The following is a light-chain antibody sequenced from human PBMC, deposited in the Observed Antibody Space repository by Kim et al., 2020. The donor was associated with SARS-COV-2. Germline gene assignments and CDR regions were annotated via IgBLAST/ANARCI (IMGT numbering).Light chain of an antibody. Sequence: PASISCRSSQSLLDSENGKTYLDWYLQKPGQPPQVLIYMVSSRASGVPDRFSGSGSGTEFTLKISREEAEDVGVYYCMQRREFSYTFGQGTKLEI. CDR1: QSLLDSENGKTY. CDR2: MVS. J-gene: IGKJ2*01. CDR3: MQRREFSYT. V-gene: IGKV2-40*01.